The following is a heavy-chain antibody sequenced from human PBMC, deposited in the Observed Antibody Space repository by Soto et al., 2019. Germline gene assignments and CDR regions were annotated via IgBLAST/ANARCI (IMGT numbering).Heavy chain of an antibody. D-gene: IGHD3-3*01. CDR2: IYYSGST. CDR1: GGSISSGGYY. J-gene: IGHJ5*02. Sequence: SETLSLTCTVSGGSISSGGYYWSWIRQHPGKGLEWIGYIYYSGSTYYNPSLKSRVTISVDTSKNQFSLKLSSVTAADTAVYYCARVTDYDFWSGPDPWGQGTLVTVSS. V-gene: IGHV4-31*03. CDR3: ARVTDYDFWSGPDP.